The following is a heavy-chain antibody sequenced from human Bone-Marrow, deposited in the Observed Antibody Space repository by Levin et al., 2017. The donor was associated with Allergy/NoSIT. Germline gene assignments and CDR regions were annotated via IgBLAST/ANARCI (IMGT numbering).Heavy chain of an antibody. CDR1: GGSFSGYY. CDR3: ARGAVLWVRKKKQNDYMDV. V-gene: IGHV4-34*01. J-gene: IGHJ6*03. D-gene: IGHD3-10*01. CDR2: INHSGST. Sequence: SETLSLTCAVYGGSFSGYYWSWIRQPPGKGLEWIGEINHSGSTNYNPSLKSRVTISVDTSKNQFSLKLSSVTAADTAVYYCARGAVLWVRKKKQNDYMDVWGKGTTVTVSS.